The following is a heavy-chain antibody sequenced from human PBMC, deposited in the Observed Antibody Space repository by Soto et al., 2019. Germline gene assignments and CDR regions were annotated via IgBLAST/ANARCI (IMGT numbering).Heavy chain of an antibody. J-gene: IGHJ4*02. CDR3: ARARSTYSYVSPNSFDY. V-gene: IGHV1-69*13. CDR1: GGTFSSYA. CDR2: IIPIFGTA. Sequence: ASVKVSCKASGGTFSSYAISWVRQAPGQGLEWMGGIIPIFGTANYAQKFQGRVTITADESTSTAYMELSSLRSEDTAVYYCARARSTYSYVSPNSFDYWGQGTLVTVSS. D-gene: IGHD5-18*01.